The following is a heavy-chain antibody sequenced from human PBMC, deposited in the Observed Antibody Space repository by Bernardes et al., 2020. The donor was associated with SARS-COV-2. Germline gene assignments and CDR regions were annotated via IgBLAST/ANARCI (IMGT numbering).Heavy chain of an antibody. CDR1: GFTVSSYN. J-gene: IGHJ3*02. Sequence: GSLSLSCAASGFTVSSYNMDWVRQAPGKGLEWVSSISSSSSYIYYTDSVKGRFTISRDNAKNSLYLQMNSLRVEDTAVYYCARDKGYYDSSGYYIDAFDIWGQGTMVTVSS. CDR2: ISSSSSYI. CDR3: ARDKGYYDSSGYYIDAFDI. D-gene: IGHD3-22*01. V-gene: IGHV3-21*01.